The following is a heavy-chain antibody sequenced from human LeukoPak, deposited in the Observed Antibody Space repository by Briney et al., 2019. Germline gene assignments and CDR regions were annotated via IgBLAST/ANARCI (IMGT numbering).Heavy chain of an antibody. D-gene: IGHD6-6*01. J-gene: IGHJ4*02. V-gene: IGHV1-69*13. Sequence: SVKVSCKASGGTFSGYAISWVRQAPGQGLEWMGGIIPIFGTANYAQKFQGRVTITADESTSTAYMELSSLRSEDTAVYYCARDGIAARPSGYFDYWGQGTLVTVSS. CDR2: IIPIFGTA. CDR3: ARDGIAARPSGYFDY. CDR1: GGTFSGYA.